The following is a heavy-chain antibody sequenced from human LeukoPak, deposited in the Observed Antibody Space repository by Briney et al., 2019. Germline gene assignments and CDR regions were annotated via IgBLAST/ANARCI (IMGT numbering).Heavy chain of an antibody. V-gene: IGHV4-31*03. J-gene: IGHJ5*02. CDR3: ARAVAGPQFDP. Sequence: SQTLSFTCTVSGGSISSGGYYWSWIRQHPGKGLEWIGYIYYSGSTYYNPSLKSRVTISVDTSKNQFSLKLSSVTAADTAVYYCARAVAGPQFDPWGQGTLVTVSS. CDR2: IYYSGST. D-gene: IGHD6-19*01. CDR1: GGSISSGGYY.